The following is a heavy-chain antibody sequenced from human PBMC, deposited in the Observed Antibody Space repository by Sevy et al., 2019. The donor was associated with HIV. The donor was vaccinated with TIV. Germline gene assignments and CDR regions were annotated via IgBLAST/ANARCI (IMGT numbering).Heavy chain of an antibody. V-gene: IGHV1-69*13. J-gene: IGHJ6*02. CDR1: GGTFSSYA. CDR2: IIPIFGTA. D-gene: IGHD6-6*01. Sequence: ASVKVSCKASGGTFSSYAISWVQQAPGQGLEWMGGIIPIFGTANYAQKFQGRVTITADESTSTAYMELSSLRSEDTAVYYCARGSSSAPPHYGMDVWGQGTTVTVSS. CDR3: ARGSSSAPPHYGMDV.